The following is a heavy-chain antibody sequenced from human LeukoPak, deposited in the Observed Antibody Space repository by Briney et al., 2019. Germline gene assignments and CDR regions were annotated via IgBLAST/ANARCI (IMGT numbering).Heavy chain of an antibody. Sequence: SETLSLTCTVSGGSISSSSYYWGWIRQPPGKGLEWIGSIYYSGSTYYNPSLKSRVTISVDTSKNQFSLKLSSVTAADTAVYYCARGFRWFGELLRQSREYYFDYWGQGTLVTVSS. CDR1: GGSISSSSYY. D-gene: IGHD3-10*01. J-gene: IGHJ4*02. CDR3: ARGFRWFGELLRQSREYYFDY. CDR2: IYYSGST. V-gene: IGHV4-39*07.